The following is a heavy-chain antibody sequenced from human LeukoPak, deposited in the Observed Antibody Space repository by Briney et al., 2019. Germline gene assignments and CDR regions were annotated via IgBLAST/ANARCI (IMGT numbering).Heavy chain of an antibody. CDR3: ARGDSRYFEH. V-gene: IGHV4-30-2*01. J-gene: IGHJ4*02. Sequence: SETLSLTCAVSGGSISSGGYSWSWTRQPPGKGLEWIGYIYHSGSTYYNPSLKSRVTISVDRSKNQFSLKLSSVAAADTAVYYCARGDSRYFEHWGQGTLVTVSS. D-gene: IGHD2-15*01. CDR2: IYHSGST. CDR1: GGSISSGGYS.